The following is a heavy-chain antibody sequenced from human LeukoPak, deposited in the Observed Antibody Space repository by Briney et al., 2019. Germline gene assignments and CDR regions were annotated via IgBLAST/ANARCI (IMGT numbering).Heavy chain of an antibody. CDR2: FDPEDGET. V-gene: IGHV1-24*01. CDR3: ATTIPGAMVVTPFDY. J-gene: IGHJ4*02. CDR1: GYTLTELS. D-gene: IGHD4-23*01. Sequence: ASVKVSCKVSGYTLTELSMHWVRQAPGKGLEWMGGFDPEDGETIYAQKFQGRVTMTEDTSTDTAYMELSSLRSEDTAVYYCATTIPGAMVVTPFDYWGQGTLVTASS.